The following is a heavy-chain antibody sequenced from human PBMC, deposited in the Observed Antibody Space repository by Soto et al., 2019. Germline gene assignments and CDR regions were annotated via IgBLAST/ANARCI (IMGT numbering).Heavy chain of an antibody. D-gene: IGHD3-9*01. CDR1: GFTFSSYV. J-gene: IGHJ4*02. V-gene: IGHV3-23*01. Sequence: EVQLLESGGGLVQPGGSLRLSCAASGFTFSSYVMSWVRQAPGKGLEWVSAISGSGGNTFYADSVKGRFTVSRDNSKNTVYLQMDSLRAEDTAIYYCAKAEDNYDVLTGYYLGNYYFDYWGQGTLVTVSS. CDR2: ISGSGGNT. CDR3: AKAEDNYDVLTGYYLGNYYFDY.